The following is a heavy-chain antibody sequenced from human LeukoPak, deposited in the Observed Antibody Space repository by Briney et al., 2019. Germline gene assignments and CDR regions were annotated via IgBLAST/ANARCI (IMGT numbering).Heavy chain of an antibody. CDR2: IYHSGST. Sequence: PSETLSLTCTVSGYSISSGYYWGWIRQPPGKGLEGIGSIYHSGSTYYNPSLKSRVTISVDTSKNQFSLKLNSVTAADTAVYFCARRAYSAAYWKHFDYWGQGPLVTVSS. J-gene: IGHJ4*02. CDR1: GYSISSGYY. V-gene: IGHV4-38-2*02. D-gene: IGHD1-1*01. CDR3: ARRAYSAAYWKHFDY.